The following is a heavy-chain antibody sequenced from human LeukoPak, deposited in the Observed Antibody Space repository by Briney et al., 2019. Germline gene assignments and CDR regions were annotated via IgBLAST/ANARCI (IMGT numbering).Heavy chain of an antibody. CDR1: SYSISSGYS. CDR3: ARVLGGTTSWFDP. CDR2: IHYTGSA. Sequence: SETLSLTCAVSSYSISSGYSWGWIRQPPGKGLEWIGNIHYTGSAYYNPSLKSRVTISLDTSKNHFSLELTSVTATDTAVYYCARVLGGTTSWFDPWGQGTLVTVSS. J-gene: IGHJ5*02. V-gene: IGHV4-38-2*01. D-gene: IGHD1-1*01.